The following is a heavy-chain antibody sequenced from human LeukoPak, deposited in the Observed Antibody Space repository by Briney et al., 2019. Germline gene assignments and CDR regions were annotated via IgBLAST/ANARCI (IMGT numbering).Heavy chain of an antibody. D-gene: IGHD5-24*01. Sequence: GGSLRLSCAASEFTFSSYAMSWVRQAPGKGLEWVSGISGGGGATYYADSVKGRFTISRDNSKNSLYLQMNSLRAEDTALYYCAKAVDGYNLYDYWGQGTLVTVSS. CDR2: ISGGGGAT. CDR1: EFTFSSYA. CDR3: AKAVDGYNLYDY. J-gene: IGHJ4*02. V-gene: IGHV3-23*01.